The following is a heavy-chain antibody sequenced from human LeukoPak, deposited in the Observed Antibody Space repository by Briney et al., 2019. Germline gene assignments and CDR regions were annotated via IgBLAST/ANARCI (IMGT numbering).Heavy chain of an antibody. CDR1: GGSISNYY. V-gene: IGHV4-4*07. Sequence: PSETLSLTCTVSGGSISNYYWSWIRQPAGKGLEWIGRIQTSGTTRYNSSLKSRVTISVDTSKNQFSLKLSSVTAADTAVYYCASNYYDSSGYYFDYWGQGTLVTASS. D-gene: IGHD3-22*01. CDR2: IQTSGTT. CDR3: ASNYYDSSGYYFDY. J-gene: IGHJ4*02.